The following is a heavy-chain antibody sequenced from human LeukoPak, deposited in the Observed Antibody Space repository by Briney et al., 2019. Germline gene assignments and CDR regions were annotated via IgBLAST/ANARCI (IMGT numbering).Heavy chain of an antibody. J-gene: IGHJ4*02. D-gene: IGHD4-11*01. V-gene: IGHV3-23*01. CDR1: GFTFSSYA. Sequence: GGSLRLSCAASGFTFSSYAMSWVRQAPGNGLEWVSAISGSGGSTYYADSVKGRFTISRDNSKNTLYLQMNSLRAEDTAVYYCAKSLAGDYSNYLFDYWGQGTLVTVSS. CDR3: AKSLAGDYSNYLFDY. CDR2: ISGSGGST.